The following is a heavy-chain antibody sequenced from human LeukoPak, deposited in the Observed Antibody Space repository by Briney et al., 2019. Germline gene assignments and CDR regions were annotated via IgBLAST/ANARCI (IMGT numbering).Heavy chain of an antibody. CDR3: ARSTAYYDFWSANGYFDL. D-gene: IGHD3-3*01. CDR1: GFTFSSYW. J-gene: IGHJ2*01. V-gene: IGHV3-74*01. Sequence: GGSLRLSCAASGFTFSSYWMHWVRQAPGKGLVWVSRINSDGSSTSYADSVKGRFTISRDNAKNTLYLQMNSLRAEDTAEYYCARSTAYYDFWSANGYFDLWGRGTLVTVSS. CDR2: INSDGSST.